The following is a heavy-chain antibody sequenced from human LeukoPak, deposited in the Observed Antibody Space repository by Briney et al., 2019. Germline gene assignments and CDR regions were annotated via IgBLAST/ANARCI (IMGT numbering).Heavy chain of an antibody. CDR3: ARDLVPAAGGRWLDP. CDR1: GGSISSYY. Sequence: SETLSLTCTVSGGSISSYYCSWIRQPPGKGLEWIGYIYYSGSTNYNPSLKSRVTISVDTSKNQFSLKLSSVTAADTAVYYCARDLVPAAGGRWLDPWGQGTLVTVSS. V-gene: IGHV4-59*01. D-gene: IGHD2-2*01. CDR2: IYYSGST. J-gene: IGHJ5*02.